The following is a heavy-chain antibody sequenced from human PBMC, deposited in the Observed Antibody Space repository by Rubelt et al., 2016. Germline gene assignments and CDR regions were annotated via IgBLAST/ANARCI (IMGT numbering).Heavy chain of an antibody. J-gene: IGHJ6*02. Sequence: KGLEWLGFIRSTSFGGTTAFAASVEGRFTISRDDSRRIAYLQMKSLKHEDTAVYYCARTGRNSGYYYYGLDVWGQGTTVTVSS. CDR3: ARTGRNSGYYYYGLDV. CDR2: IRSTSFGGTT. D-gene: IGHD2/OR15-2a*01. V-gene: IGHV3-49*02.